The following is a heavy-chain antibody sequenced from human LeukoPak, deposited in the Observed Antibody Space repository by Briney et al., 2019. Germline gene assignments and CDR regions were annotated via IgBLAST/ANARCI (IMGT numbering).Heavy chain of an antibody. CDR2: ISYDGSNK. V-gene: IGHV3-30*04. J-gene: IGHJ3*02. CDR3: ARDRGGRDGYNLSDAFDI. CDR1: AFTFSSYA. D-gene: IGHD5-24*01. Sequence: GGSLRLSCAASAFTFSSYAMHWVRQAPGKGLEWVAVISYDGSNKYYADSVKGRFTISRDNSKNTLYLQMNSLRAEDTAVYYCARDRGGRDGYNLSDAFDIWGQGTMVTVSS.